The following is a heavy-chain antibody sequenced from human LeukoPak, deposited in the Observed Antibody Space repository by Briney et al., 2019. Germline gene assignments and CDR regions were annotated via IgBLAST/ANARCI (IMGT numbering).Heavy chain of an antibody. CDR2: ISAGGGNT. J-gene: IGHJ4*02. CDR1: GFTFSSHA. CDR3: AKTQDYGDYFDY. V-gene: IGHV3-23*01. Sequence: GGSLRLSCAASGFTFSSHAMSWVRQAPGKGLEWVSGISAGGGNTYYADSVKGRFTISRDNFKNTLYLQMNSLRAEDTAVYYCAKTQDYGDYFDYWGQGTLVTVSS. D-gene: IGHD4-17*01.